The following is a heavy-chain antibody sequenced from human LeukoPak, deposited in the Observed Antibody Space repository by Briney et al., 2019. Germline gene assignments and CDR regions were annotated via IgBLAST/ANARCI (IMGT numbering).Heavy chain of an antibody. Sequence: GGSLRLSCAASGFTFSSYAMSWVRQAPGKGLEWVSGIRGSGGNTHYADSVRGRFTISRDNSRNTVYLEMNSLRAEDTAIYYCAKVSWANYFDYWGQGTLVTVSS. J-gene: IGHJ4*02. D-gene: IGHD6-13*01. CDR1: GFTFSSYA. V-gene: IGHV3-23*01. CDR3: AKVSWANYFDY. CDR2: IRGSGGNT.